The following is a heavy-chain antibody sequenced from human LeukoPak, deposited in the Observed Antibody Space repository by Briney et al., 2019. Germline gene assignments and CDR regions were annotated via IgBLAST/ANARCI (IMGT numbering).Heavy chain of an antibody. CDR1: GFTFTNYA. V-gene: IGHV3-30*03. CDR3: ARVHCTHALCYPLPPDNWFDP. Sequence: GGSLRLSCAASGFTFTNYAMHWVRQTPGKGLEWVALISSDGSKNIYADPVKGRFTVSRDNSKNTLYLQMDSLRAEDTAVYYCARVHCTHALCYPLPPDNWFDPWGQGTLVTVSS. D-gene: IGHD2-8*01. J-gene: IGHJ5*02. CDR2: ISSDGSKN.